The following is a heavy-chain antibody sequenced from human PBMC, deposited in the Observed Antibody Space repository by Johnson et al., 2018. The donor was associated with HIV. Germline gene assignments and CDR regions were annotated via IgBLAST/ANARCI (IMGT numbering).Heavy chain of an antibody. Sequence: GGGLVQPGRSLSLSCAASGFTFDDYGMSWVRQAPGKGLEWVSGINWNGGSTGYADSVKGRFTISRDNAKNSLYLQMNSLRAEDTALYYCARNYGSGSYFCNDAFDIWGQGTMVTVSS. CDR1: GFTFDDYG. CDR3: ARNYGSGSYFCNDAFDI. V-gene: IGHV3-20*04. CDR2: INWNGGST. D-gene: IGHD3-10*01. J-gene: IGHJ3*02.